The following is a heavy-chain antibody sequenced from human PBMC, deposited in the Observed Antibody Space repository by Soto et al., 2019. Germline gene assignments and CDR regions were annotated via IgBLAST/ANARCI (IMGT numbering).Heavy chain of an antibody. CDR3: ARDSGWPILNFDN. J-gene: IGHJ4*02. CDR1: YFDFSSYG. V-gene: IGHV3-30*03. D-gene: IGHD3-10*01. Sequence: GGSLRLSCAASYFDFSSYGIHWVRQAPGKGLEWVAASSYDGRETFYADSAKGRFTVSKEMSKNTAFLQMNALRHEDTAVYFCARDSGWPILNFDNWGQGTPVTVSS. CDR2: SSYDGRET.